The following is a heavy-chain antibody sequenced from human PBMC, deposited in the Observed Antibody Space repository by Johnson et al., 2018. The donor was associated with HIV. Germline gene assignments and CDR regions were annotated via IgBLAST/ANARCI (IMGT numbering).Heavy chain of an antibody. J-gene: IGHJ3*02. CDR2: ISYDGNNK. V-gene: IGHV3-30*03. CDR1: GFTFSSYG. Sequence: QMLLVESGGGAVQPGRSLRPSCAASGFTFSSYGMHWVRQAPGKGLEWVAVISYDGNNKYYADSVKGRFTISRDNSKNTLYLQMGSLRAEDMAVYYCARASGEWDAFDIWGQGTVVTVSS. CDR3: ARASGEWDAFDI. D-gene: IGHD3-10*01.